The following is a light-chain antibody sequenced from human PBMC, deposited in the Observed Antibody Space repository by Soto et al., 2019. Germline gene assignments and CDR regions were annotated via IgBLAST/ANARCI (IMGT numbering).Light chain of an antibody. CDR1: SSDIGSNS. Sequence: QAVVTQPPSASRTPGQRVTIPCSGSSSDIGSNSVNWYQQLPGAAPRLLINANDHRPSGVPDRFSASKSGTSAPLAISGVRSEDEAFYYCATWSDSLKGWVFGGGTKLTVL. V-gene: IGLV1-44*01. CDR2: AND. CDR3: ATWSDSLKGWV. J-gene: IGLJ3*02.